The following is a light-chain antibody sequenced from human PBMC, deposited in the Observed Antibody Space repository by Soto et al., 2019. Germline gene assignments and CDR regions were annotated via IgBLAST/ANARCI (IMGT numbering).Light chain of an antibody. J-gene: IGKJ1*01. Sequence: EIVMTQSPATLSVSQGERATLSCRASQSVSSNLAWYQQKPGQAPRLLIYGASTRATGIPARFSGSGSGTEFTLTISSLQSEDFAVYYCQQYNNWPRTFGPGTRWISN. CDR1: QSVSSN. CDR2: GAS. V-gene: IGKV3-15*01. CDR3: QQYNNWPRT.